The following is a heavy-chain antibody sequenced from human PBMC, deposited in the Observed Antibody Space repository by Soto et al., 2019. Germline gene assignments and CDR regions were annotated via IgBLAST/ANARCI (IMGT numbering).Heavy chain of an antibody. CDR1: GFTFSSYG. D-gene: IGHD3-22*01. CDR3: ASGGDDSSGYYYGGY. CDR2: IWYDGSNK. J-gene: IGHJ4*02. V-gene: IGHV3-33*01. Sequence: QVQLVESGGGVVQPGRSLRLSCAASGFTFSSYGMHWVRQAPGKGLEWVAVIWYDGSNKYYADSVKGRFTISRDNSKNTLYLQMNSLRAEDTAVYYCASGGDDSSGYYYGGYWGQGTLVTVSS.